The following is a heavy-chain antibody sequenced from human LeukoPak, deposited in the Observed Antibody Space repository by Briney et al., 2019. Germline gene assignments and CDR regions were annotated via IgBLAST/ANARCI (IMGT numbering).Heavy chain of an antibody. J-gene: IGHJ4*02. CDR1: GSTFSSYA. V-gene: IGHV3-23*01. CDR3: AFFFTQKAAYEILTGYHPDHLDY. Sequence: GGSLRLSCPASGSTFSSYAMTWVRQAPGKGLEWVPAISGSGGSTYYADSVKCRFTISRDNAKNSLYLQMNSLRAEDTAVYYCAFFFTQKAAYEILTGYHPDHLDYWGQGTLVTVSS. D-gene: IGHD3-9*01. CDR2: ISGSGGST.